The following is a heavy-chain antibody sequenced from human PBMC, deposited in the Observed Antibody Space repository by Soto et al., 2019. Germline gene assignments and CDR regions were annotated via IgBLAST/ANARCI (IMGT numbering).Heavy chain of an antibody. Sequence: PGGSLRLSCAASGFTFSSYAMHWVRQAPGKGLEWVAVISYDGSNKYYADSVKGRFTISRDNSKNTLYLQMNSLRAEDTAVYYCARERGGRYCSGGSCYSYYYGMDVWGQGTTVTVSS. CDR2: ISYDGSNK. CDR3: ARERGGRYCSGGSCYSYYYGMDV. CDR1: GFTFSSYA. V-gene: IGHV3-30-3*01. J-gene: IGHJ6*02. D-gene: IGHD2-15*01.